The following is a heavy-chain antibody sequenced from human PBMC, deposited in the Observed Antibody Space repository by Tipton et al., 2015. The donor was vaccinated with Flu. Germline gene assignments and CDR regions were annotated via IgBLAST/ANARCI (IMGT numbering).Heavy chain of an antibody. CDR2: IIPMFGSA. CDR1: GGTFSSFV. D-gene: IGHD3-10*01. CDR3: AGDRGPWDDESGMDV. J-gene: IGHJ6*02. Sequence: QLVQSGAEVKKPGSSVKVSCKASGGTFSSFVISWVRQAPGQGLEWMGGIIPMFGSANYAQKFQGRVTITADESTSTAYMELSSLGSEDTAVYYWAGDRGPWDDESGMDVWGQGTTVSVS. V-gene: IGHV1-69*01.